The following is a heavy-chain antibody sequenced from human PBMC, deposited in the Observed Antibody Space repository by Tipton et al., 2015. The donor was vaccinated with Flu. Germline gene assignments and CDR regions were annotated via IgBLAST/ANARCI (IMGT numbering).Heavy chain of an antibody. D-gene: IGHD6-19*01. CDR1: GFTFSTYA. J-gene: IGHJ4*02. CDR3: AKVIPEIVAGLDY. Sequence: SLRLSCAASGFTFSTYAMSWVRQAPGKGLEWVSSISGNLGSTYYADSVKGRFTISRDNSKNTLYLQMNSLRAEDTAIYYCAKVIPEIVAGLDYWGQGTLVTVSS. V-gene: IGHV3-23*01. CDR2: ISGNLGST.